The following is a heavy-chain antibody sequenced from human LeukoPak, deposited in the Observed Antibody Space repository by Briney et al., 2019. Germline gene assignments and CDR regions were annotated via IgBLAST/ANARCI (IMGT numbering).Heavy chain of an antibody. J-gene: IGHJ4*02. Sequence: GGSLRLSCAASGFTFSRYWMHWVRQAPGKGLVWVSRINSDGTSTTYADSVKGRFTISRDNAKNTVYLQMNSLRVEDTAFYYCASSEYAFQYWGQGALVTVSS. D-gene: IGHD6-6*01. CDR1: GFTFSRYW. V-gene: IGHV3-74*01. CDR3: ASSEYAFQY. CDR2: INSDGTST.